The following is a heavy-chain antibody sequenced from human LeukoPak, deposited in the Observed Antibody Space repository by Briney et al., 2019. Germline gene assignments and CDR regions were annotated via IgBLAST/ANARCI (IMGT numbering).Heavy chain of an antibody. V-gene: IGHV1-18*01. CDR1: GYTFTSNG. CDR2: ISAYNGNT. D-gene: IGHD1-26*01. J-gene: IGHJ4*02. Sequence: ASVKVSCKASGYTFTSNGISWVRQAPGQGLEWMGWISAYNGNTNYEQKLQGRVTMSIDTSTSTTYMELRSLRFDDTAVYYCARSGRGTYYYFDLWGQGTLVSVSS. CDR3: ARSGRGTYYYFDL.